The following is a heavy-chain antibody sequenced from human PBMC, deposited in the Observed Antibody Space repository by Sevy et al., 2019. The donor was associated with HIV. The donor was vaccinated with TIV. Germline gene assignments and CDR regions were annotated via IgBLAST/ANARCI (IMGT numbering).Heavy chain of an antibody. V-gene: IGHV3-30-3*01. J-gene: IGHJ6*04. Sequence: GGSLRLSCAASGFTFSSYAMHWVRQAPGKGLEWVALISYDEYKKYYADSVKGRFTISRDNSKNTLYLQMNSLRAEDTAVYYCARDEFEYSSGSVVVWGKGTTVTVSS. CDR2: ISYDEYKK. CDR3: ARDEFEYSSGSVVV. D-gene: IGHD6-19*01. CDR1: GFTFSSYA.